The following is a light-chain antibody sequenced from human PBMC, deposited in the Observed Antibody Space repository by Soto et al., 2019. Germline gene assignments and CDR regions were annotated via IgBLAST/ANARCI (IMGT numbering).Light chain of an antibody. V-gene: IGLV2-8*01. J-gene: IGLJ1*01. CDR3: MSYAGGNRFV. Sequence: QSVLTQPPSASGSPGQSVTISCAGTINDVGGYNYVSRYQQHPGKVPQLMIYQVTKRPSGVPDRFSASKSDTTASLTISGLQAEDEGDYYCMSYAGGNRFVFGTGTKVTVL. CDR1: INDVGGYNY. CDR2: QVT.